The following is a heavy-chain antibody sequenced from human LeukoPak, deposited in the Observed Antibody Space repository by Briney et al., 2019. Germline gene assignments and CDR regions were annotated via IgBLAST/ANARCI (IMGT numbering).Heavy chain of an antibody. D-gene: IGHD2-21*02. CDR2: IYPGDSDT. V-gene: IGHV5-51*01. J-gene: IGHJ3*02. Sequence: GESLKISCKGSGYSFTSYWIGWVRQMPGKGLERMGIIYPGDSDTRYSPSFQGQVTISADKSISTAYLQWSSLKASDTAMYYCARLVVVTADHDAFDIWGQGTMVTVSS. CDR3: ARLVVVTADHDAFDI. CDR1: GYSFTSYW.